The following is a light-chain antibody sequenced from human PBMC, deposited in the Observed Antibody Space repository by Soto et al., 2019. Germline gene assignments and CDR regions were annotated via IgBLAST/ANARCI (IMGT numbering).Light chain of an antibody. J-gene: IGKJ4*01. Sequence: EIVLTQSPGTLSLSPGERATLSCRASQSVSSSYLAWYQQKPGQAPRLLIYGASSRATGIPDRFSGSGSGTDFTLTISRREPEDFATYYCQQRVDWPLTFGGGTRVQI. CDR2: GAS. CDR1: QSVSSSY. CDR3: QQRVDWPLT. V-gene: IGKV3D-20*02.